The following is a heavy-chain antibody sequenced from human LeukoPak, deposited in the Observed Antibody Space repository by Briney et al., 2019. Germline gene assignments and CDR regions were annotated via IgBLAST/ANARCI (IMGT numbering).Heavy chain of an antibody. J-gene: IGHJ2*01. V-gene: IGHV1-46*01. D-gene: IGHD6-13*01. CDR2: INPSGGST. CDR1: GYTFTSYY. Sequence: ASVKVSCKASGYTFTSYYMHWVRQAPGQELEWMGIINPSGGSTSYAQKFQGRVTMTRDTSTSTVYMELSSLRSEDTAVYYCARDRSPAAGTPNWYFDLWGRGTLVTVSS. CDR3: ARDRSPAAGTPNWYFDL.